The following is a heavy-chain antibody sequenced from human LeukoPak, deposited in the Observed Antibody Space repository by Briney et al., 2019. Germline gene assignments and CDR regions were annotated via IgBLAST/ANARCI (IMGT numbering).Heavy chain of an antibody. V-gene: IGHV1-8*01. CDR1: GYTFTSYD. CDR3: ARVLVFYDSSGYRYYFDY. J-gene: IGHJ4*02. Sequence: GASVKVSCKASGYTFTSYDINWVRQATGQGHEWMGWMNPNSGNTGYAQKFQGRVTMTRNTSISTAYMELSSLRSEDTAVCYCARVLVFYDSSGYRYYFDYWGQGTLVTVSS. CDR2: MNPNSGNT. D-gene: IGHD3-22*01.